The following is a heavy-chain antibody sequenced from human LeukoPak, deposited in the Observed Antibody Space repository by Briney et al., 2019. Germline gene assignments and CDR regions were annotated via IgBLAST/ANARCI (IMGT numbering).Heavy chain of an antibody. V-gene: IGHV4-30-2*01. Sequence: SQTLSLTCTVSGGSISSGGYYWSWFRQPPGKGLEWIGYIYHSGSTYYNPSLKSRVTISVDRSKNQFSLKLSSVTAADTAVYYCARSMRAQYYFDYWGQGTLVTVSS. CDR3: ARSMRAQYYFDY. CDR1: GGSISSGGYY. D-gene: IGHD1-26*01. J-gene: IGHJ4*02. CDR2: IYHSGST.